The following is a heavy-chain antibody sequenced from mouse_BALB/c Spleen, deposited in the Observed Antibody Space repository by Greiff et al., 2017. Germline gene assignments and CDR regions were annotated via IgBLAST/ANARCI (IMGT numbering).Heavy chain of an antibody. CDR2: ISSGSSTI. CDR3: ARSRGYYFDY. V-gene: IGHV5-17*02. D-gene: IGHD3-3*01. J-gene: IGHJ2*01. Sequence: DVHLVESGGGLVQPGGSRKLSCAASGFTFSSFGMHWVRQAPEKGLEWVAYISSGSSTIYYADTVKGRFTISRDNPKNTLFLQMTSLRSEDTAMYYCARSRGYYFDYWGQGTTLTVSS. CDR1: GFTFSSFG.